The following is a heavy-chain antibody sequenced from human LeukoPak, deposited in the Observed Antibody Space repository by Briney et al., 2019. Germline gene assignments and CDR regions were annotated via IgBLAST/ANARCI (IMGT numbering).Heavy chain of an antibody. CDR3: ARDHLWYERYFDY. D-gene: IGHD3-10*01. V-gene: IGHV3-66*02. J-gene: IGHJ4*02. CDR2: IYSDDRT. CDR1: GFTVSSSY. Sequence: GGSLRLSCAASGFTVSSSYMSWVRQAPGKGLEWVSIIYSDDRTDYADSVKGRFTISRDNSKNTLYLQMNSLRAEDTAVYYCARDHLWYERYFDYWGQGTLVTVSS.